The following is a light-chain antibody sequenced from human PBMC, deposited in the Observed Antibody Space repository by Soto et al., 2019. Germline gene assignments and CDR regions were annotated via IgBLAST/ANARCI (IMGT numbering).Light chain of an antibody. Sequence: QSALTQPASVSGSPGQALTISCSGTSSDVGGYNSVSWYQQHPGKAPKLMIFDVSSRPSWISNRFSGSKSGNTASLTISGLQAEDEADYYCSSYTTSSTFWVFGGGTKLTVL. CDR3: SSYTTSSTFWV. CDR2: DVS. V-gene: IGLV2-14*03. CDR1: SSDVGGYNS. J-gene: IGLJ3*02.